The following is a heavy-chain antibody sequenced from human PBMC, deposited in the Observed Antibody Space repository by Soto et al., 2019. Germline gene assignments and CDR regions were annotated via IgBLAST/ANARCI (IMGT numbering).Heavy chain of an antibody. CDR3: ASHSGSSPEGRYYYGMDV. D-gene: IGHD1-26*01. CDR1: GGTFSSYA. CDR2: SIPIFGTA. V-gene: IGHV1-69*12. J-gene: IGHJ6*02. Sequence: QVQLVQSGAEVKKPGSSVKVSCKASGGTFSSYAISWVRQAPGQGLEWMGGSIPIFGTADYAQKFQGRVTITADESTRTAYMELSSLRSEDTAVYYCASHSGSSPEGRYYYGMDVWGQGTTVTVSS.